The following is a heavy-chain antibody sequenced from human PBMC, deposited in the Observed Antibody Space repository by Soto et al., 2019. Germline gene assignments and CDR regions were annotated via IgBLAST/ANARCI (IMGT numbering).Heavy chain of an antibody. J-gene: IGHJ5*02. CDR2: IYSSGST. CDR3: ARGYNDFWSGYFTWFDP. V-gene: IGHV4-59*01. D-gene: IGHD3-3*01. Sequence: SETLSLTCTVSGGSISSYHWSCIWQPPGKGLEWIGYIYSSGSTNYNPSLKSRVTISLDTSKNQFSLKLSSVTAADTAVYYCARGYNDFWSGYFTWFDPWGQGTLVTVS. CDR1: GGSISSYH.